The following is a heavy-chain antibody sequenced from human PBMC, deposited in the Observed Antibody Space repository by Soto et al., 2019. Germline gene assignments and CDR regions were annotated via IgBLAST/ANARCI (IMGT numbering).Heavy chain of an antibody. CDR1: GYSFTSYW. D-gene: IGHD3-3*01. Sequence: ESLKISCKGSGYSFTSYWIGWVRQMPGKGLEWMGIIYPGDSDTRYSPSFQGQVTISADKSISTAYLQWSSLKASDTAMYYCARRSGIYDFWSGYYDDYWGQGTLVTVSS. CDR2: IYPGDSDT. CDR3: ARRSGIYDFWSGYYDDY. V-gene: IGHV5-51*01. J-gene: IGHJ4*02.